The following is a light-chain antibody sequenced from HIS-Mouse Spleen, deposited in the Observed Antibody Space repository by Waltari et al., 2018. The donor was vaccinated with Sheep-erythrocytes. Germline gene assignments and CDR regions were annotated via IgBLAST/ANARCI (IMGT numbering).Light chain of an antibody. CDR3: CSYAGSSTLV. Sequence: QSALTQPASVSGSPGQSITISCTGTSSDVGSYNLVSWYQQHPGKAPKLMIYEGSKRPSVVVMRFAGSKSGNTASLTISGRQAEDEADYYCCSYAGSSTLVFGGGTKLTVL. V-gene: IGLV2-23*01. J-gene: IGLJ2*01. CDR2: EGS. CDR1: SSDVGSYNL.